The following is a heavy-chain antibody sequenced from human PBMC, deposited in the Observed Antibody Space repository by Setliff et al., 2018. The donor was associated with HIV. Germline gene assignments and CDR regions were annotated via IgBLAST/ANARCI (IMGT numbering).Heavy chain of an antibody. CDR2: ISVSGTDI. V-gene: IGHV3-11*04. Sequence: GESLKISCAASGFTFTNYYMSWIRQAPGKGLELLSYISVSGTDIKYADSVKGRFTISRDNAKNSVLLQMNSLRVEDTAVYFCAAQGVLWGQGTQVTVSS. CDR1: GFTFTNYY. CDR3: AAQGVL. J-gene: IGHJ4*02.